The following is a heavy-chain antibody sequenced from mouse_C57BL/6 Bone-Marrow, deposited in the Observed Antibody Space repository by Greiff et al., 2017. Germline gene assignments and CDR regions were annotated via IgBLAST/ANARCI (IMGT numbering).Heavy chain of an antibody. CDR1: GFSFNTYA. J-gene: IGHJ3*01. CDR3: VRQAMVTSFAY. V-gene: IGHV10-1*01. D-gene: IGHD2-2*01. CDR2: IRSKSNNYAT. Sequence: EVQLVESGGGLVQPKGSLKLSCAASGFSFNTYAMNWVRQAPGKGLEWVARIRSKSNNYATYYADSVKDRFTISRDDSESMLYLQMNNLKTEDTAMYYCVRQAMVTSFAYWGQGTLVTVSA.